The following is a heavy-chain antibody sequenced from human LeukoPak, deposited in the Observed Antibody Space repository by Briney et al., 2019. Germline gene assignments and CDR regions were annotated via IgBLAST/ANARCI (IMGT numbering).Heavy chain of an antibody. D-gene: IGHD3-10*01. CDR2: IWYDGSNK. V-gene: IGHV3-33*01. J-gene: IGHJ4*02. Sequence: PGGPLRLSCAASGFTFSSYGMHWVRQAPGKGLEWVAVIWYDGSNKYYADSVKGRFTISRDNSKNTPYLQMNSLRAEDTAVYYCARDSGGFDYWGQGTLVTVSS. CDR1: GFTFSSYG. CDR3: ARDSGGFDY.